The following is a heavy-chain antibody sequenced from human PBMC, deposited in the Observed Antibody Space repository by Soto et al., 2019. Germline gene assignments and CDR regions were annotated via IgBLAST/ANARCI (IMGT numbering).Heavy chain of an antibody. V-gene: IGHV1-18*01. CDR2: ISAYNGNT. D-gene: IGHD3-10*01. CDR1: GYTFISYG. J-gene: IGHJ4*02. Sequence: QVQLVQSGAEVKKPGASVQVSCKASGYTFISYGISWVRQAPGQGLEWMGWISAYNGNTNYAQKLQGRVTMTPDTSTSTAYMELRGLRSDDTAVYYCARDFRAGIYYGSGSSIDYWGQGTLVTVSS. CDR3: ARDFRAGIYYGSGSSIDY.